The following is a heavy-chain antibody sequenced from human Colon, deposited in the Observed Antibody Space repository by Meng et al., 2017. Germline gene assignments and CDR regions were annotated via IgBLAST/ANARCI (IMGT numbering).Heavy chain of an antibody. CDR3: ARGRYSGYLP. CDR1: GGSFSGYY. CDR2: INHSGST. D-gene: IGHD5-12*01. Sequence: QVQLQQWGAGLLKPSATLSLTCAVYGGSFSGYYWSWIRQPPGKGLEWIGEINHSGSTNYNPSLKSRVTISVDTSKNQFSLKLSSVTAADTAVYYCARGRYSGYLPWGQGTLVTVSS. J-gene: IGHJ5*02. V-gene: IGHV4-34*01.